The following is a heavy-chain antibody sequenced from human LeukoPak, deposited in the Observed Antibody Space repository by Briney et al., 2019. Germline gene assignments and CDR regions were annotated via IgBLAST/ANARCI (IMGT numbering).Heavy chain of an antibody. CDR2: ISGSGGST. CDR3: ARVGLYGSGRVDP. V-gene: IGHV3-23*01. J-gene: IGHJ5*02. Sequence: GGTLRLSCAASGFTFSGYGMSWVRQAPGKGLKWVSAISGSGGSTYYADSVKGRITISRDNSKNTLYLQMNSLRAEDTAVYYCARVGLYGSGRVDPWGQGTLVTVSS. D-gene: IGHD3-10*01. CDR1: GFTFSGYG.